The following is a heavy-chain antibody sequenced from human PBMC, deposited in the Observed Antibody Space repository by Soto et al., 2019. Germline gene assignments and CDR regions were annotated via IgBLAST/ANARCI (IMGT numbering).Heavy chain of an antibody. J-gene: IGHJ5*02. CDR2: IIPIVDIV. V-gene: IGHV1-69*08. D-gene: IGHD6-25*01. Sequence: QVQLLQSGAEVKKPGSSVKVSCKASGGTFTRYTFHWVRQAPGQGLEWMGKIIPIVDIVNYAQKFQGRLTITADKSTSTAYMDLSSLTSEDTAVYFCATDGSSGMGFDPWGQGTLVTVSS. CDR1: GGTFTRYT. CDR3: ATDGSSGMGFDP.